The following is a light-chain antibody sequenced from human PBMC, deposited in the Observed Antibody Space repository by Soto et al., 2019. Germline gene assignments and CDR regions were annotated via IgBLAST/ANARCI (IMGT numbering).Light chain of an antibody. CDR3: QQRGVWPLT. CDR1: QSVGTS. V-gene: IGKV3-11*01. J-gene: IGKJ4*01. CDR2: ESS. Sequence: EIVLTQSPATLSLSPGERATLSCRASQSVGTSLAWYQQKSGQAPRLLFYESSNRATYIPARFSASGSGTDFTLTISGLEPXXXAVYYCQQRGVWPLTFGGGTKVEIK.